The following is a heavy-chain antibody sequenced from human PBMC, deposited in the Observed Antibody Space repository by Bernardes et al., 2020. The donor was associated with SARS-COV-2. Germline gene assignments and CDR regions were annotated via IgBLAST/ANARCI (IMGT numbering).Heavy chain of an antibody. Sequence: ETLSLTCAVSGGSFSGYYWSWIRQPPGKGLEWIAKINHSGGTNYNPSLKSRVTISVDTSKNQFSLKMTSVTAADTAVYYCARDYCGSSSCHEYFQHWGQGTLVTVSS. V-gene: IGHV4-34*01. CDR3: ARDYCGSSSCHEYFQH. CDR2: INHSGGT. J-gene: IGHJ1*01. D-gene: IGHD2-2*01. CDR1: GGSFSGYY.